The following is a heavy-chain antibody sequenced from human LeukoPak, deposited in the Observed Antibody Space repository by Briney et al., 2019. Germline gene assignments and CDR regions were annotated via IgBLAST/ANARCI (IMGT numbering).Heavy chain of an antibody. CDR1: DGSISSSTYY. D-gene: IGHD3-16*01. V-gene: IGHV4-39*01. Sequence: SSETLSLTCTVSDGSISSSTYYWGWIRQPPGKGLEWIGSIFYSGSTFYNPSLKSRVTISVDTSKNQFSLKLSSVTAADTAVYYCARPTVWGSYGSDYWGQGTLVTVSS. CDR2: IFYSGST. CDR3: ARPTVWGSYGSDY. J-gene: IGHJ4*02.